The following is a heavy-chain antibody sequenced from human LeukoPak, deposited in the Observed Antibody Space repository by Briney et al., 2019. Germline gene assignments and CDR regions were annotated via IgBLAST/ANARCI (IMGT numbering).Heavy chain of an antibody. CDR1: GGTFSSYA. CDR2: IIPIFGTA. Sequence: GASVKVSCKASGGTFSSYAISWVRQALGQGLEWMGGIIPIFGTANYAQKFQGRVTITADKSTSTAYMELSSLRSEDTAVYYCARSELWLSRAYDIWGQGTMVTVSS. V-gene: IGHV1-69*06. D-gene: IGHD5-18*01. J-gene: IGHJ3*02. CDR3: ARSELWLSRAYDI.